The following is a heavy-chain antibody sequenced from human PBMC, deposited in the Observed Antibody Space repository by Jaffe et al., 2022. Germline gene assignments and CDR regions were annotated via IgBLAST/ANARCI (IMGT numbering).Heavy chain of an antibody. Sequence: QVQLVQSGAEVKKPGSSVKVSCKASGGTFSSYTISWVRQAPGQGLEWMGRIIPILGIANYAQKFQGRVTITADKSTSTAYMELSSLRSEDTAVYYCAGTRITMIVVVITAGYFQHWGQGTLVTVSS. D-gene: IGHD3-22*01. CDR1: GGTFSSYT. CDR2: IIPILGIA. J-gene: IGHJ1*01. CDR3: AGTRITMIVVVITAGYFQH. V-gene: IGHV1-69*02.